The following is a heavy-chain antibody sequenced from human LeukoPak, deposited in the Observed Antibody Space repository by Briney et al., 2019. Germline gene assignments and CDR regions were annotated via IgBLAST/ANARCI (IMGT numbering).Heavy chain of an antibody. CDR3: ARVSDSGGWYFNLDY. CDR2: IYYTGST. Sequence: SETLSLTCTVSGGSISSYYWSWIRQPPGKGLEWLGYIYYTGSTKYNPSLKSRVTISLDTSKNHFSLNLRSVTATDTAVYYCARVSDSGGWYFNLDYWGREFWSPSPQ. J-gene: IGHJ4*02. CDR1: GGSISSYY. V-gene: IGHV4-59*01. D-gene: IGHD6-19*01.